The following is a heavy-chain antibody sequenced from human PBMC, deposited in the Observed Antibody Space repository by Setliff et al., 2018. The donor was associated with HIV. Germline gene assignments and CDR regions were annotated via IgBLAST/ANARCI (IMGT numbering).Heavy chain of an antibody. Sequence: ASVKVSCKASGYSFTTFGVTWVRQAPGQGLEWMGWISGYNDNTKYSQRFRDRVTMTTDTSTRTVYMHLRSLKSDDTAVYYCARKYCTGAKCDDVFDIWGQGTMVTVSS. CDR1: GYSFTTFG. J-gene: IGHJ3*02. CDR3: ARKYCTGAKCDDVFDI. V-gene: IGHV1-18*01. D-gene: IGHD2-8*02. CDR2: ISGYNDNT.